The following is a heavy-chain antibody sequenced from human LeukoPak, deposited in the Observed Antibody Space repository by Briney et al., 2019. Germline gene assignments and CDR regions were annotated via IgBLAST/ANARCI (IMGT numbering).Heavy chain of an antibody. D-gene: IGHD1-26*01. V-gene: IGHV1-69*04. Sequence: SVKVSFKASGGTFSTYAISWVRQAPGQGLEWMGRIIPIFGIANYAQKFQGRVTITADKSTSTAYMELSSLRSEDTAVYYCESSSQVGATTAFDYWGQGTLVTVSS. J-gene: IGHJ4*02. CDR2: IIPIFGIA. CDR3: ESSSQVGATTAFDY. CDR1: GGTFSTYA.